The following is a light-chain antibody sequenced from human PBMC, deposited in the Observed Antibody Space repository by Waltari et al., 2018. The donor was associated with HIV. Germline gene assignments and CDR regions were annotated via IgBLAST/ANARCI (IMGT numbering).Light chain of an antibody. CDR2: QDK. CDR3: QAWDSTTVI. CDR1: KLGNKF. V-gene: IGLV3-1*01. J-gene: IGLJ2*01. Sequence: SSELTQPPSVSVSPGQTATITCSGDKLGNKFACWYPQKPGQSPVVVIYQDKKRPAGIPERFSGSNTGNTATLTISGTEAMDEADYYCQAWDSTTVIFGGGTKLTVL.